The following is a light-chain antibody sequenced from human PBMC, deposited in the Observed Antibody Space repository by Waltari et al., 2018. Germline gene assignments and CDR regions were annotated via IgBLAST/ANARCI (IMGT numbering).Light chain of an antibody. CDR2: EVN. CDR3: SSYTSNTTPI. V-gene: IGLV2-14*01. J-gene: IGLJ2*01. Sequence: QSALTPPASVTGSPGQSIPISCTQTSSDIRGVHFVYWYQLHPGQDPPLILYWYQHHPGKAPKLLIYEVNKRPSGVSTRFSGSRSGNTASLTISGLQPEDEADYYCSSYTSNTTPIFGGGTKLTVL. CDR1: SSDIRGVHF.